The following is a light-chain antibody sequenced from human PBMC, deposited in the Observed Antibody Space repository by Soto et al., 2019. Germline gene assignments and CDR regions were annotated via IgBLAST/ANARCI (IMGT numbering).Light chain of an antibody. CDR2: AAS. Sequence: DIQMTQSPSSRSASVGDRVAITCRASQGISNYLAWYQQKPGKVPKLLIYAASTLQSGVPSRFSGSGSGTDFTLTISSLQPEDVATYYCQKYNSAPPWTFGQGTKVEIK. CDR1: QGISNY. J-gene: IGKJ1*01. V-gene: IGKV1-27*01. CDR3: QKYNSAPPWT.